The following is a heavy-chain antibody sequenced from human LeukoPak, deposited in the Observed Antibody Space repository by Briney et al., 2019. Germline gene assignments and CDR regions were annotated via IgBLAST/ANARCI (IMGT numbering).Heavy chain of an antibody. V-gene: IGHV1-24*01. CDR1: GYTLTELS. J-gene: IGHJ4*02. CDR3: ARDSSGWYGAPFDY. Sequence: ASVKVSCKVSGYTLTELSMHWVRQAPGKGLEWMGGFDPEDGETIYAQKFQGRVTMTEDTSTDTAYMELSSLRSEDTAVYYCARDSSGWYGAPFDYWGQGTLVTVSS. D-gene: IGHD6-19*01. CDR2: FDPEDGET.